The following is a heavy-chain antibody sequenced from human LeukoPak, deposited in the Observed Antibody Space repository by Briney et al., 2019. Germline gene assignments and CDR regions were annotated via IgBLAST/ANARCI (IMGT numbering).Heavy chain of an antibody. V-gene: IGHV3-15*01. CDR3: ATSIVGAPSSY. CDR2: IRTKADGGTS. J-gene: IGHJ4*02. CDR1: GFTFNSYT. D-gene: IGHD1-26*01. Sequence: GGSLRLSCAASGFTFNSYTMNWVRQAPGKGLEWVGRIRTKADGGTSEYAPPVIGRFTISRDDSKNTLYLQLDSLKAEDTALYYCATSIVGAPSSYWGQGTLVTVSS.